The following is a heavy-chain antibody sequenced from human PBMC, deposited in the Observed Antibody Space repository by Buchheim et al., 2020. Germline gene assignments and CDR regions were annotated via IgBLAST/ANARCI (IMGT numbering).Heavy chain of an antibody. Sequence: EVQLLESGGGLVQPGGSLRLSCAASGFTFGRYTMGWVRQAPGKGLEWVSDINESGGATWYEDSVRGRFTISRDNSENTLFLQMNSPRGEDTAVYFCARAGRASWYDYWGQGTL. CDR3: ARAGRASWYDY. CDR2: INESGGAT. V-gene: IGHV3-23*01. D-gene: IGHD6-13*01. CDR1: GFTFGRYT. J-gene: IGHJ4*02.